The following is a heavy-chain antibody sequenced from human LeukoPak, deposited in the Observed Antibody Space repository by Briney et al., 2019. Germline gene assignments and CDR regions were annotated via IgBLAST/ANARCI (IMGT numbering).Heavy chain of an antibody. CDR1: GYTFTGYY. CDR3: AREGIVVVPAAIGRYYYYGMDV. D-gene: IGHD2-2*02. Sequence: ASVKVSCKASGYTFTGYYMLWVRQAPGQGLEWMGWINPNSGGTNYAQKFQGRVTMTRDTSISTAYMELSRLRSDDTAVYYCAREGIVVVPAAIGRYYYYGMDVWGQGTTVTVSS. J-gene: IGHJ6*02. V-gene: IGHV1-2*02. CDR2: INPNSGGT.